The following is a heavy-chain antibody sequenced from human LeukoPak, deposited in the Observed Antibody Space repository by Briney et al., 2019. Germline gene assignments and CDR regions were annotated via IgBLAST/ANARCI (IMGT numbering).Heavy chain of an antibody. V-gene: IGHV4-59*12. CDR2: IYYTGST. CDR3: ARSNGWFGWFDP. CDR1: GGSISSYY. D-gene: IGHD6-19*01. J-gene: IGHJ5*02. Sequence: PSETLSLTCTVSGGSISSYYWSWIRQPPGKGLEWIGYIYYTGSTNYNPPLKSRVTISVDTSKNQFSLKLSSVTAADTAVYYCARSNGWFGWFDPWGQGTLVTVSS.